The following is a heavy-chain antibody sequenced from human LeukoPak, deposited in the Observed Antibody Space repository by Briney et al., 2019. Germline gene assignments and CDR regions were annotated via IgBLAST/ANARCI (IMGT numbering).Heavy chain of an antibody. CDR1: GFTFSSYG. CDR2: IRYDGANK. J-gene: IGHJ3*01. Sequence: GGSLRLSCAASGFTFSSYGMHWVRQVPGKGLEWVAFIRYDGANKYYADSVKGRFTISRDNSKNTLYLQMNSLRGEDTAVYYCAKDRVVPREPAAFDVWGQGTMVAVSS. CDR3: AKDRVVPREPAAFDV. V-gene: IGHV3-30*02. D-gene: IGHD2-15*01.